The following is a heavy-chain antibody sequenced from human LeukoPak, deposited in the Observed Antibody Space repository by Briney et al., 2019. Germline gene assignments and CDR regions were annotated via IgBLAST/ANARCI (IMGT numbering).Heavy chain of an antibody. CDR1: GFSFSSYW. D-gene: IGHD7-27*01. CDR3: VRALGDA. CDR2: INIEGSIT. V-gene: IGHV3-74*01. Sequence: GGSLRLSCAASGFSFSSYWMHWVHQAPRKGLVWVARINIEGSITTCADSVKGRFTISRDNAKNTLYLQMNSLRAEDTAVYYCVRALGDAWGQGTLVTVSS. J-gene: IGHJ5*02.